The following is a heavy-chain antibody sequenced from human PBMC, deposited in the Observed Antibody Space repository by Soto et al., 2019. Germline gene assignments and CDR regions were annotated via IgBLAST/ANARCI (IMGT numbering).Heavy chain of an antibody. CDR3: ARHVNDRVLVPPSPYYYAMDV. CDR2: IYHSGST. Sequence: PSETLSLTCAVSGGSISSGGYSWSWIRQPPGKGLEWIGYIYHSGSTYYNSSLKSRVTISVDRSKNQFSLKLSSVTAADTAVYYCARHVNDRVLVPPSPYYYAMDVWGQGTTVTVSS. D-gene: IGHD2-2*01. CDR1: GGSISSGGYS. V-gene: IGHV4-30-2*01. J-gene: IGHJ6*02.